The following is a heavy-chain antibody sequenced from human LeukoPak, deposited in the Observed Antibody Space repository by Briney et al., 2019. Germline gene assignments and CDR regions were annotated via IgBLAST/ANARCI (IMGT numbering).Heavy chain of an antibody. CDR2: IYYSGST. D-gene: IGHD3-3*01. J-gene: IGHJ3*02. Sequence: SETLSLTCTVSGDSISSSSYYWGWIRQPPGKGLEWIGSIYYSGSTYYNPSLKSRVTISVDTSKNQFSLKLSSVTAADTAVYYCARTLYYDFWSGYPGAFDIWGQGTMVTVSS. CDR1: GDSISSSSYY. V-gene: IGHV4-39*07. CDR3: ARTLYYDFWSGYPGAFDI.